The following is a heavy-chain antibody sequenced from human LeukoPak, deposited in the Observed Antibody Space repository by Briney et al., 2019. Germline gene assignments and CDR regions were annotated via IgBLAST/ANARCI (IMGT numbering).Heavy chain of an antibody. J-gene: IGHJ4*02. CDR2: IYGSGFT. D-gene: IGHD5/OR15-5a*01. V-gene: IGHV4-59*01. CDR1: GGSFNKYY. Sequence: TSETLSLTCNVSGGSFNKYYWSWVRQPPGKGLEWIGYIYGSGFTNYSPSLKSRLTISADTSKNQFSLKLSSVTAADTAVYHCGRAAGTKSYGLRGTIDYWGQGALVTV. CDR3: GRAAGTKSYGLRGTIDY.